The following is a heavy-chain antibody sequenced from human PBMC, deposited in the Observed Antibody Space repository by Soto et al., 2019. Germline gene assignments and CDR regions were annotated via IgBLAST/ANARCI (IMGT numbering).Heavy chain of an antibody. V-gene: IGHV1-2*02. J-gene: IGHJ4*02. D-gene: IGHD2-15*01. CDR1: GYIFTDYY. CDR3: ASQDRENNCLKGFGY. Sequence: ASVKVSCKASGYIFTDYYFHWVRQAPGQGFEWVGGINAKSGNPKYVPKFQGRVTVTRDTSTSTVYMELNRLTSDDTALYFCASQDRENNCLKGFGYWGQGTPVTVSS. CDR2: INAKSGNP.